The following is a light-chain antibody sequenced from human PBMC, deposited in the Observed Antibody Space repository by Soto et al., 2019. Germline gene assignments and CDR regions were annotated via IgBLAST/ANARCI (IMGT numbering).Light chain of an antibody. V-gene: IGKV2-28*01. Sequence: DIVMTQSPLSLPVTPGEPASISCRSSQSLLHSNGYNYLDWYLQKPGQSPQLLIYSGSNRASGVPDRFSGSGSGTYFTLKISRVEAEDVGVYYCMQALQTPWTFGQGTKVEIK. J-gene: IGKJ1*01. CDR3: MQALQTPWT. CDR1: QSLLHSNGYNY. CDR2: SGS.